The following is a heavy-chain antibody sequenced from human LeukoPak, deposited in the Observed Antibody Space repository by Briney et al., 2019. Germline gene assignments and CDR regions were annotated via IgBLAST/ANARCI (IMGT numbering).Heavy chain of an antibody. J-gene: IGHJ4*02. CDR3: ARTRHSSSRAAFDY. Sequence: GASVKVSCKASGYTFTGYYMHWVRQAPGQGLEWMGWINPNSGGTNYAQKFQGRVTMTRDTSISTAYMELSRLRSDDTAVYYCARTRHSSSRAAFDYWGQGTLVTVSS. CDR2: INPNSGGT. CDR1: GYTFTGYY. D-gene: IGHD6-13*01. V-gene: IGHV1-2*02.